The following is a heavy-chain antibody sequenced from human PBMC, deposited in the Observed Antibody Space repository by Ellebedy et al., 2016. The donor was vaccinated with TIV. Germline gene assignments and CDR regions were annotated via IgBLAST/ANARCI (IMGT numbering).Heavy chain of an antibody. V-gene: IGHV1-18*04. Sequence: ASVKVSCKASGYTFTKYGISWVRQAPGQGLEWMGWISGYNGDTNYAQKFQGRVTMTIETSTNTVYMELRNLRFDDTAVYYCPRGFYEKFDPWGQGTPVTVS. CDR1: GYTFTKYG. CDR3: PRGFYEKFDP. D-gene: IGHD5/OR15-5a*01. CDR2: ISGYNGDT. J-gene: IGHJ5*02.